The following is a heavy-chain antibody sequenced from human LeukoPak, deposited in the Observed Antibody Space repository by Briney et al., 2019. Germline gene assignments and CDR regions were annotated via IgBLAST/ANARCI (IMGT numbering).Heavy chain of an antibody. Sequence: GGSLRLSCAASGFTFSSYGMHWVRQAPGKGLEWVAVISYDGSNKYYADSVKGRFTISRDNSKNTLYLQMNSLRAEDTAVYYCAKEIATLADYWGQGTLVTVSS. V-gene: IGHV3-30*18. CDR2: ISYDGSNK. J-gene: IGHJ4*02. D-gene: IGHD1-26*01. CDR1: GFTFSSYG. CDR3: AKEIATLADY.